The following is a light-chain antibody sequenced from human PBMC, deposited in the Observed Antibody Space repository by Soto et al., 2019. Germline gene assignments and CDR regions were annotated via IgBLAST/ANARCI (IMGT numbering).Light chain of an antibody. CDR2: AAS. CDR1: QSISYN. V-gene: IGKV1-39*01. Sequence: DLQMTQSPSSLSASVGDRVTITCRASQSISYNLNWYQQKPGKAPNLLIYAASTLQSGVPSRFSGGRSGTDVTLTISSLQPEDFATYYCQQSYSTPRTFGQGTKVEIK. J-gene: IGKJ1*01. CDR3: QQSYSTPRT.